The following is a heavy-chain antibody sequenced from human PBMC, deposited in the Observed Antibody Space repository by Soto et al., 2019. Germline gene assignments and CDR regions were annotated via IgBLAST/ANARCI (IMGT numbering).Heavy chain of an antibody. J-gene: IGHJ4*02. V-gene: IGHV3-33*01. CDR2: TWYDGSTK. Sequence: QVQLVESGGGVVQPGTSLRLSCVASGFTFTYGIHWVRQAPGKGLEWVAITWYDGSTKYYADSVKGRFAISRDNSKNTLYLQMSSLRAEDRAVYYCARDGSDTMVAYYFDYWGQGTLVTVSS. CDR3: ARDGSDTMVAYYFDY. D-gene: IGHD3-10*01. CDR1: GFTFTYG.